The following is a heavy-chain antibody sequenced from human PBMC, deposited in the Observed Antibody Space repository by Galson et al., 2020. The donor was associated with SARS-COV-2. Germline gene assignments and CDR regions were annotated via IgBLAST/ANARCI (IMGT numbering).Heavy chain of an antibody. J-gene: IGHJ6*02. CDR2: IIPIFGTA. CDR3: ARLPPNYGSGSRGPWDNYYYYGMDV. V-gene: IGHV1-69*13. Sequence: SVKVSCKAPGGTFSSYAISWVRQAPGQGLEWMGGIIPIFGTANYAQKFQGRVTITADESTSTAYMELSSLRSEDTAVYYCARLPPNYGSGSRGPWDNYYYYGMDVWGQGTTVTVSS. D-gene: IGHD3-10*01. CDR1: GGTFSSYA.